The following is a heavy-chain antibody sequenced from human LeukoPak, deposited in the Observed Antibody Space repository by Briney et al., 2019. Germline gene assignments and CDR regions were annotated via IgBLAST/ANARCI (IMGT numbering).Heavy chain of an antibody. CDR3: AIAYCGGDCYTDYYYGMDV. Sequence: GASVKVSCKASGGTLSSYAISWVRQAPGQGLEWMGGIIPIFGTANYAQKFQGRVTITADESTSTAYMELSSLRSEDTAVYYCAIAYCGGDCYTDYYYGMDVWGQGTTVTVSS. CDR2: IIPIFGTA. D-gene: IGHD2-21*02. V-gene: IGHV1-69*13. CDR1: GGTLSSYA. J-gene: IGHJ6*02.